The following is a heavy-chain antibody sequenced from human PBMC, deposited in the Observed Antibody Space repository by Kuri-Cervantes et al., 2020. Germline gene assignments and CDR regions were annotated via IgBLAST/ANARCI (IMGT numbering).Heavy chain of an antibody. CDR2: ISYDGSNK. D-gene: IGHD3-10*01. CDR3: AKDRGPIMALDY. J-gene: IGHJ4*02. Sequence: GGSLRLSCAASGFTFSSYGMHWVRQAPGKGLEWVAVISYDGSNKYYADSVKGRFTISRDNSKNTLYLQMSSLRAEDTAVYYCAKDRGPIMALDYWGQGTLVTDSS. V-gene: IGHV3-30*18. CDR1: GFTFSSYG.